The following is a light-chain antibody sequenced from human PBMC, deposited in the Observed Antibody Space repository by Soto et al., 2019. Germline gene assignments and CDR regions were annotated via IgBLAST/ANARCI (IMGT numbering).Light chain of an antibody. CDR2: YDS. Sequence: SYELTQPPSVSVAPEKTARITCGGNNVGSLSVHWYQQKPGQAPMLVIYYDSDRPSGIPERFSGSNSGNTATLTITRVEAGDEADYYCQVWDSSTDHPVFGGGTKLTVL. CDR3: QVWDSSTDHPV. CDR1: NVGSLS. V-gene: IGLV3-21*04. J-gene: IGLJ2*01.